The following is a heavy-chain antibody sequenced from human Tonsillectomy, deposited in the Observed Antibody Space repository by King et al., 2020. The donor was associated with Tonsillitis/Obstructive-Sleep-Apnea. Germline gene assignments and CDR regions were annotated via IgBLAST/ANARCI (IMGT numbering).Heavy chain of an antibody. CDR2: ISSRSKTI. Sequence: VQLVESGGGLVQPGGSLRLSCAVSGFTFSSYSMNWVRQAPGKGLEWISYISSRSKTIYYADSVKGRFTISRDNAKNSLYLQMNSLKDGDTAVYYCARNYSSSSGKTQDYWGQGTLVTVSS. V-gene: IGHV3-48*02. D-gene: IGHD6-6*01. CDR3: ARNYSSSSGKTQDY. J-gene: IGHJ4*02. CDR1: GFTFSSYS.